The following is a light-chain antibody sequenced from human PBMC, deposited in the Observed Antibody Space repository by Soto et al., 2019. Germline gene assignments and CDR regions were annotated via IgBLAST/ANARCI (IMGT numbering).Light chain of an antibody. Sequence: EIRMTQSPSTLSASAGDRVTITCRASQSLSTWFAWYQQRPGKPPKLVIYDASTLESGVPSRFSGGGSGTEFTLTISSLQPDDFATYYCQQYCIYPYSFGQGTKLEI. CDR1: QSLSTW. CDR3: QQYCIYPYS. V-gene: IGKV1-5*01. CDR2: DAS. J-gene: IGKJ2*03.